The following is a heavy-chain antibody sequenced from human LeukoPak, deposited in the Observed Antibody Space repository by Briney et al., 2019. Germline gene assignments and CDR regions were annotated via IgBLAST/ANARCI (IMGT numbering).Heavy chain of an antibody. CDR3: ATDYGDYEPIDY. D-gene: IGHD4-17*01. Sequence: GRSLRLSCTASGVTLSNYAMHWVRRPPGRGLEWVAVISFDGTNKYYGDSVEGRFSVSRDNSKNTLYLQMDSLGPDDTAIYYCATDYGDYEPIDYWGQGTLVTVSS. J-gene: IGHJ4*02. CDR2: ISFDGTNK. CDR1: GVTLSNYA. V-gene: IGHV3-30*04.